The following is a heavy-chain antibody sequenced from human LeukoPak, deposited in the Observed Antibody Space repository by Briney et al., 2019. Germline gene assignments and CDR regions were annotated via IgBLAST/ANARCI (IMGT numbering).Heavy chain of an antibody. J-gene: IGHJ2*01. CDR1: GFSVSLNY. CDR3: ARVGDHFHWYLDL. Sequence: PGGYLRLSCAASGFSVSLNYMNWVRQAPGKGLEWVSILYSGSDTYYADSVKGRFTISRDNSKNMLFLHMNSLRAEDTAVYYCARVGDHFHWYLDLWGRGTLVTVSS. V-gene: IGHV3-53*01. CDR2: LYSGSDT. D-gene: IGHD3-10*01.